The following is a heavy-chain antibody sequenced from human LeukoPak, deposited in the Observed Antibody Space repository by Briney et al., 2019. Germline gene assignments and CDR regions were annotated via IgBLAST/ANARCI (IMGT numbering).Heavy chain of an antibody. Sequence: GASVKVSCKASGGTFISYAISWVRQAPGQGLEWMGGIIPIFGTANYAQKFQGRVTITADESTSTAYMELSSLRSEDTAVYYCASALGSGWTLLDYWGQGTLVTVSS. J-gene: IGHJ4*02. CDR2: IIPIFGTA. CDR1: GGTFISYA. V-gene: IGHV1-69*13. CDR3: ASALGSGWTLLDY. D-gene: IGHD6-19*01.